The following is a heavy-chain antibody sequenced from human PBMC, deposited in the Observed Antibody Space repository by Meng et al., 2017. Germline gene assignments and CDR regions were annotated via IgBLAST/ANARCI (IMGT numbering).Heavy chain of an antibody. J-gene: IGHJ4*02. CDR2: ISYDGSNK. D-gene: IGHD3-16*01. CDR1: GFTFSSYA. CDR3: ARDRSMGGASDDY. V-gene: IGHV3-30*01. Sequence: QVQLVESGVGVSQPGRSLRLSCAASGFTFSSYAMHWARQAPGKGLEWVAVISYDGSNKYYADSVKGRFTISRDNSKNTLYLQMNSLRAEDTAVYYCARDRSMGGASDDYWGQGTLVTVSS.